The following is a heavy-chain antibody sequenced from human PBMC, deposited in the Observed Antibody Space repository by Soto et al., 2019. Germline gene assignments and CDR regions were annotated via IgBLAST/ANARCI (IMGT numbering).Heavy chain of an antibody. D-gene: IGHD2-21*01. V-gene: IGHV1-2*02. Sequence: QVQMVQSGAEVKRPGASVKVSCKASGYTFTDHYIHWLRQAPGQSLEWMGWINPYSGGTHFARKFQDRVTRARDTSVSTAYMELSSLKSDDTAVYYCARPKYGETYFDSWGQGTVVTVSS. CDR2: INPYSGGT. CDR1: GYTFTDHY. J-gene: IGHJ4*02. CDR3: ARPKYGETYFDS.